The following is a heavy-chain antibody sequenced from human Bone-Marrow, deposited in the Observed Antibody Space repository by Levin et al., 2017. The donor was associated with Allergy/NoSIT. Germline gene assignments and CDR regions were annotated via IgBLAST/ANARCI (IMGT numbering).Heavy chain of an antibody. D-gene: IGHD4-23*01. Sequence: GESLKISCAASGFTFSSYSMNWVRQAPGKGLEWVSSISSSSSYIYYADSVKGRFTISRDNAKNSLYLQMNSLRAEDTAVYYCARAGGNDAFDIWGQGTMVTVSS. CDR3: ARAGGNDAFDI. CDR2: ISSSSSYI. J-gene: IGHJ3*02. CDR1: GFTFSSYS. V-gene: IGHV3-21*01.